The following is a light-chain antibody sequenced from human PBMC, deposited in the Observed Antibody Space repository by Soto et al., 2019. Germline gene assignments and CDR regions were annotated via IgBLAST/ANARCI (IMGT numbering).Light chain of an antibody. V-gene: IGLV1-51*01. CDR2: DNN. Sequence: QSVLTQPTSVSAAPGQKVTISCSGSSSDIGNNYVSWYQQLPGTAPKLLIYDNNKRPSGIPDRFSGSKSGTSGTLDITGLQTGDEADYYCATWDGSLTGEVFGGGTKLTVL. CDR3: ATWDGSLTGEV. J-gene: IGLJ2*01. CDR1: SSDIGNNY.